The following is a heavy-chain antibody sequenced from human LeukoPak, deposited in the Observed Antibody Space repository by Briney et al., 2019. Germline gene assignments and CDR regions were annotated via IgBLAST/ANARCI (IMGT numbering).Heavy chain of an antibody. D-gene: IGHD6-25*01. CDR1: GFTFSSHW. V-gene: IGHV3-74*01. J-gene: IGHJ4*02. CDR3: ARGSGIITGSDE. CDR2: IKDDGSHT. Sequence: GGSLRLSCAASGFTFSSHWMHWVRQAPGKGLVWVSRIKDDGSHTNYADSVKGRFTISRDNAKNTRSLQINSLRAEDTAVYYCARGSGIITGSDEWGQGTLVTVSS.